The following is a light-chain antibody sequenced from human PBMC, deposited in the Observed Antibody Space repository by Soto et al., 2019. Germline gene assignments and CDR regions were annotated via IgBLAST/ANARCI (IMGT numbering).Light chain of an antibody. CDR1: QSVSNF. CDR3: QQRSDWPPLT. V-gene: IGKV3-11*01. Sequence: EIVLTQSPATLSLSPGDRAILSCRASQSVSNFLAWYQQTPGQAPRLLIYDASNRAAGIPGRFSGSGSGTDFTLTIGSLEPEDFAVYYCQQRSDWPPLTFGGGTRVE. J-gene: IGKJ4*01. CDR2: DAS.